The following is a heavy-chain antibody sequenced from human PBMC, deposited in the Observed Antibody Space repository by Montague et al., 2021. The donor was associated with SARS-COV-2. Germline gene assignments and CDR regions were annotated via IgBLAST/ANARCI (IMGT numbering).Heavy chain of an antibody. D-gene: IGHD4-23*01. CDR1: GFTFSNIW. CDR2: IKPDESEK. CDR3: AKNGGAHGLDV. V-gene: IGHV3-7*01. J-gene: IGHJ6*02. Sequence: SLRLSCAASGFTFSNIWMGWVRQAPGKGLEWVANIKPDESEKNHVDSAKGRFSISRDNAKNSLYLQMDNLRAEDTAIYYCAKNGGAHGLDVWGQGTSVSVSS.